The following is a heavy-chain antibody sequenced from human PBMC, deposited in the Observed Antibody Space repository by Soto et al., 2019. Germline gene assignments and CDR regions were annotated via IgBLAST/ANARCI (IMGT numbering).Heavy chain of an antibody. J-gene: IGHJ4*02. D-gene: IGHD1-26*01. CDR3: ARAVGAPLYYLDY. CDR2: TDYSGNT. Sequence: QVQLQESGPGLVRPSETLSLTCTVSSDSISSYYWIWIRQSPGKGLEWIGYTDYSGNTNYNPSLKSRVTISGDTSKNQFSLRLSSVTAADTAVHYCARAVGAPLYYLDYWGQGTLVTVSS. CDR1: SDSISSYY. V-gene: IGHV4-59*08.